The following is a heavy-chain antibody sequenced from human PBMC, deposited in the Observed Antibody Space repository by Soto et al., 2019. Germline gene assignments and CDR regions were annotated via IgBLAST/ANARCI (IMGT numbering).Heavy chain of an antibody. V-gene: IGHV4-34*01. D-gene: IGHD6-19*01. CDR3: ARGLFSSGWYSYFDP. CDR1: GGSFSGYY. J-gene: IGHJ5*02. CDR2: INQSGCT. Sequence: PSETLSLTCAVYGGSFSGYYWSWIRQPPGKGLEWIGEINQSGCTNYNPSLKSRVTLSVDTSKSQFSLNLSSVTAADTALYYCARGLFSSGWYSYFDPWGQGTPVTVSS.